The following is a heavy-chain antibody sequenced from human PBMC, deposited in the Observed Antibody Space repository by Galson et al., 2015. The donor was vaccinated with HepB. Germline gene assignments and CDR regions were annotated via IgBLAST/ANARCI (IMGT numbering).Heavy chain of an antibody. CDR3: ARVGGTTPEGGYYYYYMDV. CDR2: IIPIFGTA. Sequence: SVKVSCKASGGTFSSYAISWVRQAPGQGLEWMGGIIPIFGTANYAQKFQGRVTITADESTSTAYMELSSLRSEDTAVYYCARVGGTTPEGGYYYYYMDVWGKGTTVTVSS. J-gene: IGHJ6*03. V-gene: IGHV1-69*13. CDR1: GGTFSSYA. D-gene: IGHD1-1*01.